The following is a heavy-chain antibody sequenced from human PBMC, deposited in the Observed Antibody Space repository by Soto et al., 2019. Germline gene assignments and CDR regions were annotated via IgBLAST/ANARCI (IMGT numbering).Heavy chain of an antibody. CDR3: ARVALAYYYYGMDV. D-gene: IGHD3-3*02. J-gene: IGHJ6*02. CDR2: IYYSGST. Sequence: PSETLSLTCTVSGGSISSYYWSWIRQPPGKGLEWIGYIYYSGSTNYNPSLKSRVNISVDTSKNQFSLKLSSVTAADSAVYYCARVALAYYYYGMDVWGQGTTVTVSS. V-gene: IGHV4-59*01. CDR1: GGSISSYY.